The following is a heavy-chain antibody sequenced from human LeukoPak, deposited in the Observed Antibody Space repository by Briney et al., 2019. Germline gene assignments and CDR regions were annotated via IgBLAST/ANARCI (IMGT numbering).Heavy chain of an antibody. CDR2: INPNSGGT. D-gene: IGHD3-10*02. CDR3: ATEGKIVRGVYTDY. CDR1: GYTFTGYY. V-gene: IGHV1-2*02. Sequence: GASVKVSCKASGYTFTGYYMHWVRQAPGQGLEWMGWINPNSGGTNYAQKFQGRVTMTRDASISTAYMELSRLRSEDTAVYYCATEGKIVRGVYTDYWGQGTLVTVSS. J-gene: IGHJ4*02.